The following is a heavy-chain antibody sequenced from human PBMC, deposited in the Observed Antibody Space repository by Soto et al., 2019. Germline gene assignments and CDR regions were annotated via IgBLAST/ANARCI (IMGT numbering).Heavy chain of an antibody. D-gene: IGHD1-26*01. CDR3: ATNSGSYRRSFDY. J-gene: IGHJ4*02. CDR2: INHSGST. Sequence: PSETLSLTCAVYGGSFSGYYWGWIRQPPGKGLEWIGEINHSGSTNYNPSLKSRVTISVDTSKNQFSLKLSSVTAADTAVYYCATNSGSYRRSFDYWGQGTQVTVSS. V-gene: IGHV4-34*01. CDR1: GGSFSGYY.